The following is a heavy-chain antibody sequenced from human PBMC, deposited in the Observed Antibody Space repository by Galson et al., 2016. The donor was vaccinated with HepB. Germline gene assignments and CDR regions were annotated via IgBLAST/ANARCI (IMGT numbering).Heavy chain of an antibody. V-gene: IGHV1-46*01. J-gene: IGHJ4*02. D-gene: IGHD3-10*01. CDR3: ARVRFDASGSYYDPGYFDY. CDR2: INPRGGST. CDR1: GYTFTTYG. Sequence: SVKVSCKASGYTFTTYGISWVRQAPGQGIEWMGIINPRGGSTSYAQKFQGRVSMTRDTSTSTVYMELSSLRSEDTAVYYCARVRFDASGSYYDPGYFDYWGQGTLVTVSS.